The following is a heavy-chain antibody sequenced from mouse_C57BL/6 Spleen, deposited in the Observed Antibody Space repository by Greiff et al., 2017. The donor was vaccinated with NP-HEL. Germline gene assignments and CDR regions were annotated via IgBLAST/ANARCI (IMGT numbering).Heavy chain of an antibody. J-gene: IGHJ1*03. D-gene: IGHD1-1*01. V-gene: IGHV1-80*01. CDR1: GYAFSSYW. CDR3: ARIITTVDWYFDV. Sequence: VQLQQSGAELVKPGASVKISCKASGYAFSSYWMNWVKQRPGKGLEWIGQIYPGDGDTNYNGKFKGKATLTADKSSSTAYMQLSSLTSEDSAVYFCARIITTVDWYFDVWGTGTTVTVSS. CDR2: IYPGDGDT.